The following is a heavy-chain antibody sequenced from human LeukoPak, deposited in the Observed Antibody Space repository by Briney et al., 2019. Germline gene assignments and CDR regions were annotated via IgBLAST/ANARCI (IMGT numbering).Heavy chain of an antibody. V-gene: IGHV3-30-3*02. CDR2: ISYDGSNK. Sequence: GGSLRLSCAASGFTFSSYAMHWVRQAPGKGLEWVAVISYDGSNKYYADSVKGRFTISRDNSKNTLYLQMNSLRAEDTAVYYCVKNSMIVVAPSGAFDIWGQGTMVTVSS. CDR3: VKNSMIVVAPSGAFDI. CDR1: GFTFSSYA. J-gene: IGHJ3*02. D-gene: IGHD3-22*01.